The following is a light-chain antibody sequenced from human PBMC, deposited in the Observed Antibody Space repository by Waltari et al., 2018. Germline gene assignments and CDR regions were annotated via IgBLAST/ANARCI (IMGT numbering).Light chain of an antibody. J-gene: IGKJ4*01. V-gene: IGKV1-8*01. CDR2: AAS. CDR3: QQYYSYPPVT. CDR1: QGISSY. Sequence: AIRMTQSPSSFSASTGDSVTITCRASQGISSYLAWYQQKPGKAPKLLIYAASTLQSGVPSRFSGSGSGTDFTLTISCLQSEDFATYYCQQYYSYPPVTFGGGTKVEIK.